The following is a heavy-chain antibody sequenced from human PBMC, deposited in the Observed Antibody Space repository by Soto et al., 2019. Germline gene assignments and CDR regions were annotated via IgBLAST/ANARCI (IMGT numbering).Heavy chain of an antibody. D-gene: IGHD3-9*01. CDR1: GYSFTSYW. CDR3: ARLDLTDYYYSGMDV. J-gene: IGHJ6*02. Sequence: GESLKISCKGSGYSFTSYWIGWVRQMPGKGLEWMGIIYPGDSDTRYSPSFQGQVTISADKSISTAYLQWSSLKASDTAMYYCARLDLTDYYYSGMDVWGQGTTVTVSS. V-gene: IGHV5-51*01. CDR2: IYPGDSDT.